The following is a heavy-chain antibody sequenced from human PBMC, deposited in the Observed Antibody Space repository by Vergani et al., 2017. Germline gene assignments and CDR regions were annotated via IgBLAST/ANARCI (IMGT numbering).Heavy chain of an antibody. Sequence: QVQLVQSGAEVKKPGASVKVSCKASGYTFTSYDINWVRQATGQGLEWRGWMNPNSGNTGYAQKFQGRVTMTRNTSISTAYMELRSLRSEDTAVYYCAGGPQRVLEWLYYRDVWGKGTTVTVSS. V-gene: IGHV1-8*01. CDR2: MNPNSGNT. J-gene: IGHJ6*03. CDR3: AGGPQRVLEWLYYRDV. D-gene: IGHD3-3*01. CDR1: GYTFTSYD.